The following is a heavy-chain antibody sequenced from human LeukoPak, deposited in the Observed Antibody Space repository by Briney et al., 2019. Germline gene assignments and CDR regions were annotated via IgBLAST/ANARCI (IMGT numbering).Heavy chain of an antibody. D-gene: IGHD3-22*01. CDR1: GGSISSGGYY. V-gene: IGHV4-31*03. J-gene: IGHJ6*03. CDR3: ARDRSRAGFYYDMLGYMDV. CDR2: IYYSGST. Sequence: SETQSLTCTVSGGSISSGGYYWSWIRQHPGKGLEWIGYIYYSGSTYYNPSLKSRVTISVDTSKNQFSLKLSSVTAADTAVYYCARDRSRAGFYYDMLGYMDVWGKGTTVTVSS.